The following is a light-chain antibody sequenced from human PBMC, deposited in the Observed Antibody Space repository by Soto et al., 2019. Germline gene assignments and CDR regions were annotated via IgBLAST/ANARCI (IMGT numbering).Light chain of an antibody. J-gene: IGLJ2*01. CDR3: TSWTTSTTMI. CDR1: RSDIGAYNF. V-gene: IGLV2-14*03. Sequence: QSVLTQPASVSGSPGQSITISCTGTRSDIGAYNFVSWYQQHPGEVPKLMLYDVNVRPSGVSNRFSGSKSGNTASLTISGLQAEYEADYYCTSWTTSTTMIFGGGTKLTVL. CDR2: DVN.